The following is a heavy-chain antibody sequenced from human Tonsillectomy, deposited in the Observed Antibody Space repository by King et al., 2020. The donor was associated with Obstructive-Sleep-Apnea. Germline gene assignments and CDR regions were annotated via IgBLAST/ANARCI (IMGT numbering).Heavy chain of an antibody. CDR3: ARVERGFDY. CDR1: VGSISSGGYY. D-gene: IGHD1-26*01. V-gene: IGHV4-31*03. Sequence: QLQESGPGLVKPSQTLSLTCTFSVGSISSGGYYWSWIRQHPGKGLEWSGYIYYSGRPNYNPSLNSRVTISVDTTKNQFSLKLSTVTAADTAVYYCARVERGFDYWGQGTLVTVSS. CDR2: IYYSGRP. J-gene: IGHJ4*02.